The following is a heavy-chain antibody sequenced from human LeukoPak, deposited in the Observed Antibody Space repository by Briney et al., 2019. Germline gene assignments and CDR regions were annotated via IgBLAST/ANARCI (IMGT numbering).Heavy chain of an antibody. CDR1: GYTFTIHG. Sequence: ASVKVSCKASGYTFTIHGISWVRQAPGQGLERMGWISAYNGNTNNAQKLQGRVTITTDTSTSTAYMELRSLRSDDTAVYYCARDRGLPRYYFDYWGQGTLVTVSS. CDR2: ISAYNGNT. D-gene: IGHD3-10*01. V-gene: IGHV1-18*01. CDR3: ARDRGLPRYYFDY. J-gene: IGHJ4*02.